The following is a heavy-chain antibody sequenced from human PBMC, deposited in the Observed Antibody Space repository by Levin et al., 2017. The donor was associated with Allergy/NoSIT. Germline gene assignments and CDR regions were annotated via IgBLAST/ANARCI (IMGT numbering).Heavy chain of an antibody. CDR3: ARRGTRDYSYYMAV. CDR2: IYPGDSAT. V-gene: IGHV5-51*01. J-gene: IGHJ6*03. Sequence: GGSLRLSCQGSGYSFTSYWIGWVRQMPGKGLEWMGIIYPGDSATRYSPSFQGQVTISADKSISTAYLQWSSLKASDTAIYYCARRGTRDYSYYMAVWGKGTTVTVSS. D-gene: IGHD1-1*01. CDR1: GYSFTSYW.